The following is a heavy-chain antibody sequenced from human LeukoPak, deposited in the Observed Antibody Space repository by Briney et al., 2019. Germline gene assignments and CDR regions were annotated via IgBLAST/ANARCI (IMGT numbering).Heavy chain of an antibody. CDR1: GGSFSGYY. CDR3: ASPTWLYYYDSSGSQGDY. J-gene: IGHJ4*02. V-gene: IGHV4-34*01. Sequence: SETLSLTCAVYGGSFSGYYWSWIRQPPGKGLEWIGEINHSGSTNYNPSLKSRVTISVDTSKNQFSLKLSSVTAADTAVYYCASPTWLYYYDSSGSQGDYWGQGTLVTVSS. CDR2: INHSGST. D-gene: IGHD3-22*01.